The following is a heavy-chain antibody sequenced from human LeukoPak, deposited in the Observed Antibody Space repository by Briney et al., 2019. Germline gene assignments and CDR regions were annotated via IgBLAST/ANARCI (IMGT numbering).Heavy chain of an antibody. CDR3: ARQREGYFDL. CDR1: GGSFSGYY. V-gene: IGHV4-34*01. Sequence: SETLSLTCAVYGGSFSGYYWSWIRQPPGKGLEWIGEINHSGSTNYNPSLKSRVTISVDTSKNQFSLKLSSVTAADTAVYYCARQREGYFDLWGRGTRVTVSS. J-gene: IGHJ2*01. CDR2: INHSGST.